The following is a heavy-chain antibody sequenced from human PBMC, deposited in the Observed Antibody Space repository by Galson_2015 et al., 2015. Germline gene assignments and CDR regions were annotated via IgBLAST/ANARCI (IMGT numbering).Heavy chain of an antibody. CDR3: ASTYYYDSSGYYPAEYFQH. CDR2: ISSSGSTI. D-gene: IGHD3-22*01. V-gene: IGHV3-48*03. CDR1: GFTLSSYE. Sequence: SLRLSCAASGFTLSSYEMNWVRQAPGKGLEWVSYISSSGSTIYYADSVKGRFTISRDNAKNSMYLQMNSLRAEDTAVYYCASTYYYDSSGYYPAEYFQHWGQGTLVTVSS. J-gene: IGHJ1*01.